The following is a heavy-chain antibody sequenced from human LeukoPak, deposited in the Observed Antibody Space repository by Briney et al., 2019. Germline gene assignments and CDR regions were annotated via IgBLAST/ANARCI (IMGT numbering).Heavy chain of an antibody. CDR1: GYTFTGYY. J-gene: IGHJ4*02. Sequence: ASVKVSCKASGYTFTGYYMHWVRQAPGQGLEWMGWINPSSGGTNYAQKFQGRVTMTRDTSISTAYMELSRLRSDDTAVYYCARDLYSSGLWDWGQGTLVTVSS. D-gene: IGHD6-19*01. CDR3: ARDLYSSGLWD. CDR2: INPSSGGT. V-gene: IGHV1-2*02.